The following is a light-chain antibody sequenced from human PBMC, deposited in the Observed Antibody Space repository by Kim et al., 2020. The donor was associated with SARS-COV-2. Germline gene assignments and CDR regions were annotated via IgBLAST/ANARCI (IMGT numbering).Light chain of an antibody. Sequence: VTPGGKATPSCKAKQRGNSNLAWYQQKPGQAPRLLNYGASTRATRIPTKFSGSGSGYEVTLTINSLQSDDFSVYYCQQYNNLPRTFAQETKLYI. CDR3: QQYNNLPRT. CDR2: GAS. J-gene: IGKJ2*01. CDR1: QRGNSN. V-gene: IGKV3-15*01.